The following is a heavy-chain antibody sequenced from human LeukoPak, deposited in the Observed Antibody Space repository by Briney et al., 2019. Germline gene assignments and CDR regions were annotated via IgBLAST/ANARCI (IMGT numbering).Heavy chain of an antibody. J-gene: IGHJ4*02. CDR2: IYYSGST. D-gene: IGHD6-13*01. V-gene: IGHV4-59*01. CDR3: ARVRIAAAGTGLYFDY. Sequence: SETLSLTCTVSGGPISSYYWSWIRQPPGKGLEWIGYIYYSGSTNYNPSLKSRVTISVDTSKNQFSLKLSSVTAADTAVYYCARVRIAAAGTGLYFDYWGQGTLVTVSS. CDR1: GGPISSYY.